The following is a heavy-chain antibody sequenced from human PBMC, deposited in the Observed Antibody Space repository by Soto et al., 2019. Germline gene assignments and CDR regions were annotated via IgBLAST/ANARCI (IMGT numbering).Heavy chain of an antibody. J-gene: IGHJ4*02. D-gene: IGHD3-3*01. CDR3: ARGPSADKIDF. Sequence: QVQLQESGPGLVEPSQTLSLTCTVSGGSVSSGGYFWSWIRQPPGEGLEWIGHIYNSGSTYSNPSLRGLVTISVDTSKSQFSLKLRSVTAADAAVYYCARGPSADKIDFWGQGTLVTVSS. CDR1: GGSVSSGGYF. CDR2: IYNSGST. V-gene: IGHV4-30-4*01.